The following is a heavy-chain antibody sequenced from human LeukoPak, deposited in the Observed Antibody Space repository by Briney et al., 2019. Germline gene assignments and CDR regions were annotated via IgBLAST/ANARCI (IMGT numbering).Heavy chain of an antibody. CDR1: GFTFSSYS. Sequence: GGSLRLSCAASGFTFSSYSMNWVRQAPGKGLEWVSSISSSSSYIYYADSVKGRFTISRDNAKNSLYLQMNSLRAEDTAVYYCASLIVVVPAPGMDVWGQGTTVTASS. CDR3: ASLIVVVPAPGMDV. D-gene: IGHD2-2*01. CDR2: ISSSSSYI. V-gene: IGHV3-21*01. J-gene: IGHJ6*02.